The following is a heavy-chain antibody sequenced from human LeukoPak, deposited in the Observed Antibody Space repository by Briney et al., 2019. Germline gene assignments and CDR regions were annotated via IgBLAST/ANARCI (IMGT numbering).Heavy chain of an antibody. CDR3: AAFRDSSSFDY. V-gene: IGHV1-69*06. Sequence: SVKVSCKASGGTFSSYAISWVRQAPGQGLEWMGRIIPIFGTANYAQKFQGRVTITADKSTSTAYMELSSLRSEDTAVYYCAAFRDSSSFDYCGQGTLVTVSS. CDR2: IIPIFGTA. D-gene: IGHD6-6*01. CDR1: GGTFSSYA. J-gene: IGHJ4*02.